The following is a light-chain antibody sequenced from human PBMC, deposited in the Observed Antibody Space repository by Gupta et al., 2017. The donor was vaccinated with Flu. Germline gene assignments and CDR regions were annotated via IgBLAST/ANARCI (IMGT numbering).Light chain of an antibody. CDR3: QQYNSYWT. V-gene: IGKV1-5*03. J-gene: IGKJ1*01. CDR1: QSINAW. Sequence: GARVTITCRASQSINAWLAWYQQKPGKAPELLIYEASSLERGVPSRFRGSGYGTEFTLTISSLQPGDLGTYYCQQYNSYWTFGQGTKVE. CDR2: EAS.